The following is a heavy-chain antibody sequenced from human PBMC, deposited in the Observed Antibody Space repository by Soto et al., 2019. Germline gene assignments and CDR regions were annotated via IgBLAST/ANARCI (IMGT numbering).Heavy chain of an antibody. Sequence: QVRLVHSETEVKKPGASVNVSCKASGYTFTSYTISWVRQAPGQGLEWMGWISANNGNTEFAQKFQDRLTMIADTTTSTPYLDLRNLRPADPAVYYCARSLPWFDPWGQGTLFAFSS. V-gene: IGHV1-18*01. CDR3: ARSLPWFDP. CDR2: ISANNGNT. CDR1: GYTFTSYT. J-gene: IGHJ5*02.